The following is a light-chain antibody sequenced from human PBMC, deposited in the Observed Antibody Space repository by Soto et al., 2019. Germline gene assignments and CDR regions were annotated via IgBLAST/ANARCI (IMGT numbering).Light chain of an antibody. CDR3: QQYIGYPFT. Sequence: DIQMTQSPSTLSASVGDRVIITCRASQSITSWLAWYQQKPGKAPKVLIYKASSLESGVPSRFSGSGSGTEFTLTISSLQPDDFATYYCQQYIGYPFTFGKGTKLEIK. CDR1: QSITSW. V-gene: IGKV1-5*03. CDR2: KAS. J-gene: IGKJ2*01.